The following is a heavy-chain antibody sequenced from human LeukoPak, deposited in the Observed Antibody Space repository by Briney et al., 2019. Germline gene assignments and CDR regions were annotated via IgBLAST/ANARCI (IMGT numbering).Heavy chain of an antibody. CDR1: GFTFSSYA. V-gene: IGHV3-30*04. Sequence: PGRSLRLSCAASGFTFSSYAMHWVRQAPGKGLEWVAVIPYDGSNKYYTDSVKGRFTISRDNAKNSLYLQMNSLRAEDTALYYCAKERSDCSGGSCYSEIFDYWGQGTLVTVSS. J-gene: IGHJ4*02. CDR3: AKERSDCSGGSCYSEIFDY. CDR2: IPYDGSNK. D-gene: IGHD2-15*01.